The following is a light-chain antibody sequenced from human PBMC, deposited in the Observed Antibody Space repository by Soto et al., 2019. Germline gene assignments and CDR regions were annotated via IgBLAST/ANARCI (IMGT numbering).Light chain of an antibody. CDR3: QQDKDYLTWT. J-gene: IGKJ1*01. V-gene: IGKV1-5*01. CDR2: DAS. Sequence: DIQMTQSPSTLSASVGDRVTITCRASQSISKWLAWDQKKPGKAPKVLIFDASILESGVPSRFSGSGSGTEFTLTISSLQTDDFATYYCQQDKDYLTWTFGQGTKVEIK. CDR1: QSISKW.